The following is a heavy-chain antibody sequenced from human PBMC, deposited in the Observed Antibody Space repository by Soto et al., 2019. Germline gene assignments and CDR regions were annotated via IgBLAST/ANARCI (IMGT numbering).Heavy chain of an antibody. CDR3: AMSYDILTGCFFDP. CDR1: GYTFTSYG. CDR2: ISAYNGNT. D-gene: IGHD3-9*01. J-gene: IGHJ5*02. Sequence: GASVKVSCKASGYTFTSYGISWVRQAPGQGLEWMGWISAYNGNTNYAQKLQGRVTMTTDTSTSTAYMELRSLRSDDTAVYYCAMSYDILTGCFFDPWGQGTLVTVSS. V-gene: IGHV1-18*01.